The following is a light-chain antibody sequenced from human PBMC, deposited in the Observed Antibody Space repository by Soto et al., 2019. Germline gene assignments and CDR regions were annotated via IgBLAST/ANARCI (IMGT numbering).Light chain of an antibody. Sequence: QSALTQPPSASGSPGQSVTISCTGTSSDVGAYNYVSWYQEHPGKAPKLMIYEVSKRPSGVPDRFSGSKSGNTASLTVSGLQAEDEAGYYCSSYAGSNNLVFGGGTKVTVL. CDR2: EVS. V-gene: IGLV2-8*01. CDR3: SSYAGSNNLV. CDR1: SSDVGAYNY. J-gene: IGLJ3*02.